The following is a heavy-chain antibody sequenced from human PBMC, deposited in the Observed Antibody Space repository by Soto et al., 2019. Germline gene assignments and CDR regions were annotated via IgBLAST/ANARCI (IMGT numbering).Heavy chain of an antibody. CDR2: INHSGSS. CDR3: AREKYYDSTGYYYRYYHYGIDV. D-gene: IGHD3-22*01. V-gene: IGHV4-34*01. Sequence: SETLSLTCEVYGGSFSGYYWSWIRQPPGKGLEWIGEINHSGSSNYNPSLKSRVTISVDRSKNQFSLNLSSVTAADTAVYYCAREKYYDSTGYYYRYYHYGIDVWGHGTTVTVSS. CDR1: GGSFSGYY. J-gene: IGHJ6*02.